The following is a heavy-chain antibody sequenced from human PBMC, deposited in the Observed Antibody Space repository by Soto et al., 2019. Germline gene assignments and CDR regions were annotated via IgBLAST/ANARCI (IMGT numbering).Heavy chain of an antibody. J-gene: IGHJ4*02. D-gene: IGHD3-10*01. Sequence: QVQLVESGGGVVQPGRSLRLSCAASGFTFSSYGMHWVRKAPGKGLEWVAVIWYDGSNKYYADSVKGRFTISRDNSKNTLYLQMNSLRAEDTAVHYYAREDYGSWSFDYWGQRSLVTVS. V-gene: IGHV3-33*01. CDR1: GFTFSSYG. CDR2: IWYDGSNK. CDR3: AREDYGSWSFDY.